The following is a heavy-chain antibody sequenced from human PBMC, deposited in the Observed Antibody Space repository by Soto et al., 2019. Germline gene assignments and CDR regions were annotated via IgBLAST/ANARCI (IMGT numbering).Heavy chain of an antibody. D-gene: IGHD3-3*01. J-gene: IGHJ6*02. CDR1: GGSFSGYY. CDR3: ARGQVEWLLGYYYGMDV. CDR2: INHSRST. Sequence: SETLSLTCAVYGGSFSGYYWSWIRQPPGKGLEWIGEINHSRSTNYNPSLKSRVTISVDTSKNQFSLKLSSVTAADTAVYYCARGQVEWLLGYYYGMDVWGQGTTVTVSS. V-gene: IGHV4-34*01.